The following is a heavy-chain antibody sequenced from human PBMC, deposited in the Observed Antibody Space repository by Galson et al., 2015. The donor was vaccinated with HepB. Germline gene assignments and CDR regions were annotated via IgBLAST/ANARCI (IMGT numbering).Heavy chain of an antibody. D-gene: IGHD5-12*01. CDR1: GFTFDDYA. CDR3: ATPGYVGYYYGMDV. Sequence: SLRLSCAASGFTFDDYAMHWVRQAPGKGLEWVSGISWNSGSIGYADSVKGRFTISRDNAKNSLYLQMNSLRSEDTAVYYCATPGYVGYYYGMDVWGQGTTVTVSS. V-gene: IGHV3-9*01. J-gene: IGHJ6*02. CDR2: ISWNSGSI.